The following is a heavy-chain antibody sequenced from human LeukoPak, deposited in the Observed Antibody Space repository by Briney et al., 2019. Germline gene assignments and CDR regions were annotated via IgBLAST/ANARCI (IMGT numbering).Heavy chain of an antibody. D-gene: IGHD6-19*01. CDR1: GFTFSNLA. Sequence: GGALRLSCVASGFTFSNLAMGWVRQAPGKGLEWVSVISDSGGTTYYADSVKGRFTISRDNSRNTLYLQMNSLRVDDTAVYYCAKDARRYSGWYFFDHWGQGTLVTVSS. CDR2: ISDSGGTT. J-gene: IGHJ4*02. V-gene: IGHV3-23*01. CDR3: AKDARRYSGWYFFDH.